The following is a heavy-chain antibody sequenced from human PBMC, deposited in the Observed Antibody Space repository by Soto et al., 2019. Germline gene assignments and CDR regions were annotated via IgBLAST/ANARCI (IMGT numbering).Heavy chain of an antibody. D-gene: IGHD7-27*01. CDR2: IYYSGST. V-gene: IGHV4-59*08. CDR1: GGSISSYY. J-gene: IGHJ4*02. Sequence: PSETLSLTCTVSGGSISSYYWSWIRQPPGKGLEWVGYIYYSGSTNYNPSLKSRVTISVGTSKNQFSLKLSSVTAADTAVYYCARQWGFYFDFWGQGTLVTVSS. CDR3: ARQWGFYFDF.